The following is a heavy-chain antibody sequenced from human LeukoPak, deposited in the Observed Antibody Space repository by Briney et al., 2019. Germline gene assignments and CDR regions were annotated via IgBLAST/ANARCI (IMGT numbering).Heavy chain of an antibody. Sequence: PGGSLRLSCAASGFTFSSYWMHWVRRAPGKGLVWVSRISSDGSSTSYADSVKGRFTIFRDNAKNTLYLQMNSLGAEDTAVYYCARALPPCVNTPWKWGQGTQVTVSS. CDR2: ISSDGSST. J-gene: IGHJ4*02. CDR1: GFTFSSYW. D-gene: IGHD1-1*01. V-gene: IGHV3-74*01. CDR3: ARALPPCVNTPWK.